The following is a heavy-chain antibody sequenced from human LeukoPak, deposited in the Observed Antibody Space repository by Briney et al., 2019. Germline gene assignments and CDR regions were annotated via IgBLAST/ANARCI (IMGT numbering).Heavy chain of an antibody. CDR3: AMSHDSSGYYSLFDF. CDR2: IYHSGST. J-gene: IGHJ4*02. D-gene: IGHD3-22*01. V-gene: IGHV4-59*01. Sequence: GSLRLSCAASGFTFSSYAMSWVRQPPGKGLEWIGYIYHSGSTIYNPSLQSRVTISDDTSKNQFSLKLKSVTAADTAVYFCAMSHDSSGYYSLFDFWGQGTLVTVSS. CDR1: GFTFSSYA.